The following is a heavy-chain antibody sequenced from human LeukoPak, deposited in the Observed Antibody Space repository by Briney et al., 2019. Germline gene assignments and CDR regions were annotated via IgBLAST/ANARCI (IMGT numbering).Heavy chain of an antibody. CDR3: ARVGRRYCSSTSCYSLGY. CDR1: GYTFTSYG. D-gene: IGHD2-2*02. J-gene: IGHJ4*02. V-gene: IGHV1-8*03. Sequence: ASVKVSCKASGYTFTSYGISWVRQAPGQGLEWMGWMNPNSGNTGYAQKFQGRVTITRNTSISTAYMELSSLRSEDTAVYYCARVGRRYCSSTSCYSLGYWGQGTLVTVSS. CDR2: MNPNSGNT.